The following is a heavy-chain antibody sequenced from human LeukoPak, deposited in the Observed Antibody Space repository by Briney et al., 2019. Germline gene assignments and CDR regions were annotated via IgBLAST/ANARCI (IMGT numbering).Heavy chain of an antibody. J-gene: IGHJ4*02. CDR1: GLTFSGYY. V-gene: IGHV4-34*01. CDR3: ARGTHRYGRPIDY. Sequence: PAETLSLTCAVYGLTFSGYYWSWIRQPPGKGLEWIGEINHSGSTNYNPPLKRRVTISVDTSKNQFSLKLSSVTAADTAVYYCARGTHRYGRPIDYWGEGTLVTVSS. D-gene: IGHD5-18*01. CDR2: INHSGST.